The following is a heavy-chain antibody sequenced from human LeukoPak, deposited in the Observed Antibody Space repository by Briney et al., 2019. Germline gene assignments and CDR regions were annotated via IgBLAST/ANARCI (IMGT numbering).Heavy chain of an antibody. D-gene: IGHD1-26*01. J-gene: IGHJ4*02. CDR1: GFTFSSYA. CDR3: AKDTVVGATTGYYFDY. V-gene: IGHV3-30-3*01. CDR2: ISYDGSNK. Sequence: GGSLRLSCAASGFTFSSYAMHRVRQAPGKGLEWVAVISYDGSNKYYADSVKGRFTISRDNSKNTLFLQMNSLRAEDTAVYYCAKDTVVGATTGYYFDYWGQGTLVTVSS.